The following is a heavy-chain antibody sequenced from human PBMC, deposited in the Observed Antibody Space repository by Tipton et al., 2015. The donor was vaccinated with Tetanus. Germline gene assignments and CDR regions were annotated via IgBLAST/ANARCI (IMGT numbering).Heavy chain of an antibody. V-gene: IGHV1-69*01. Sequence: QLVQSGAEVKKPGSSVKVSCKASGGTFSSYAISWVRQAPGQGLEWMGGIIPIFGTANYAQKFQGRVTFTADESTSTAYMELSSRRSEETAGYSCASRYYYYDSSGYIDYWGQGTLVTVSS. CDR3: ASRYYYYDSSGYIDY. CDR1: GGTFSSYA. CDR2: IIPIFGTA. J-gene: IGHJ4*02. D-gene: IGHD3-22*01.